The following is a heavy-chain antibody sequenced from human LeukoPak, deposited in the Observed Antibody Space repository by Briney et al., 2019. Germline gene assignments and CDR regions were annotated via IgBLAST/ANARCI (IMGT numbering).Heavy chain of an antibody. Sequence: SETLSLTCTVSGGSISSGGYYWSWIRQPPGKGLEWIGYIYHSGSTYYNPSLKSRVTISVDTSKNQFSLKLSSVTAADTAVYYCASTNYYDSSGYVERHYFDYWGQGTLVTVSS. CDR3: ASTNYYDSSGYVERHYFDY. CDR1: GGSISSGGYY. D-gene: IGHD3-22*01. J-gene: IGHJ4*02. CDR2: IYHSGST. V-gene: IGHV4-30-2*01.